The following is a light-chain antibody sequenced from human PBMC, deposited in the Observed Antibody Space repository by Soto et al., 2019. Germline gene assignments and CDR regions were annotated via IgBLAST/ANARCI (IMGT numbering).Light chain of an antibody. V-gene: IGLV2-14*01. CDR2: EVT. J-gene: IGLJ1*01. Sequence: QSALTQPASVSGSPGQSITISCTGTSGDIGSYNRVSWYQQHPGKAPKLIIYEVTDRPSGVSNRFSGSKSGNTASLTISWLQADDEAEYYCSSYTNINTRACVFGTGTKLTVL. CDR3: SSYTNINTRACV. CDR1: SGDIGSYNR.